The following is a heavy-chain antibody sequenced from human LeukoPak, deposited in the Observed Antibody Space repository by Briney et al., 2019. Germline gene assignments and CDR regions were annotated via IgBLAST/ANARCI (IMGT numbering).Heavy chain of an antibody. V-gene: IGHV4-34*01. D-gene: IGHD2-2*01. Sequence: SETLSLTCAVYGGSFSGYYWSWIRQPPGKGLEWIGEINHSGSTNYNPSLKSRVTISVDTSKNQFSLKLSSVTAADTAVYYCARDKEEYQLLYWFDPWGQGTLVTVSS. J-gene: IGHJ5*02. CDR1: GGSFSGYY. CDR2: INHSGST. CDR3: ARDKEEYQLLYWFDP.